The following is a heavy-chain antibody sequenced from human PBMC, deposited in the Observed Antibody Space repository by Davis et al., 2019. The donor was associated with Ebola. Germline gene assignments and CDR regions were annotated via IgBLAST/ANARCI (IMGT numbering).Heavy chain of an antibody. J-gene: IGHJ5*02. D-gene: IGHD6-6*01. CDR2: IYYSGST. CDR3: ARHRGSSSASWFDP. V-gene: IGHV4-59*08. CDR1: GGSFSGYY. Sequence: MPGGSLRLSCAVYGGSFSGYYWSWIRQPPGKGLEWIGYIYYSGSTNYNPSLKSRVTISVDTSKNQFSLKLSSVTAADTAVYYCARHRGSSSASWFDPWGQGTLVTVSS.